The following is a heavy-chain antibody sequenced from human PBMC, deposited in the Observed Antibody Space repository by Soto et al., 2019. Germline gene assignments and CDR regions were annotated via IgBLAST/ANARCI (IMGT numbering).Heavy chain of an antibody. CDR1: GETFTNFD. CDR2: MRANSGET. J-gene: IGHJ4*02. CDR3: ASYSHGQGLKN. V-gene: IGHV1-8*01. D-gene: IGHD5-18*01. Sequence: QVQLVQPGAEVKKPGASVKVSCKPSGETFTNFDLNGVRQAAGTGLEWLRWMRANSGETGHAQQFRGRVSVTRDISMSTAYMELSSLRAEDTAVYYCASYSHGQGLKNWGQGTLVIVSS.